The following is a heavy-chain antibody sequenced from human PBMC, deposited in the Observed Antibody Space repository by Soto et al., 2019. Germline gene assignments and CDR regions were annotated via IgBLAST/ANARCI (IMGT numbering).Heavy chain of an antibody. V-gene: IGHV4-31*03. D-gene: IGHD1-1*01. CDR3: ARVTATWSWFDP. CDR2: IYYSGST. CDR1: GGSISSGGYY. Sequence: TSETLSLTCTVSGGSISSGGYYWSWIRQHPGKGLEWIGYIYYSGSTYYNPSLKSRVTISVDTSKNQFSLKLSSVTAADTAVYYCARVTATWSWFDPWGQGTLVTVSS. J-gene: IGHJ5*02.